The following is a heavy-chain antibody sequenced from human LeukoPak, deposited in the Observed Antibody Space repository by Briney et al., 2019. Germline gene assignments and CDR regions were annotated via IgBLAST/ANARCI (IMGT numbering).Heavy chain of an antibody. D-gene: IGHD6-13*01. CDR3: ARGRATAGSHFDY. V-gene: IGHV3-74*01. Sequence: GGSLRLSCAASGFTFSSYWMHWVRQAPGKGLVWVSRINSDGSTTTYADSVKGRFTISRDNAKNTLYLQMNSLRAEDTAVYYCARGRATAGSHFDYWGQGTLVTVSS. CDR1: GFTFSSYW. J-gene: IGHJ4*02. CDR2: INSDGSTT.